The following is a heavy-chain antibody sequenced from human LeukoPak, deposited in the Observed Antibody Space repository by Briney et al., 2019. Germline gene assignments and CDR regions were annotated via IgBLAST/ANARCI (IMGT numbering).Heavy chain of an antibody. J-gene: IGHJ4*02. CDR3: AKPRVGGTIYFDY. D-gene: IGHD1-14*01. CDR2: ISGSGGST. Sequence: PGGSLRLSCAASGFTFSSYTMSWVRQAPGKGLEWVSAISGSGGSTYYADSVKGRFTISRDNSKNTLYLQMNSLRAEDTAVYYCAKPRVGGTIYFDYWGQGTLVTVSS. V-gene: IGHV3-23*01. CDR1: GFTFSSYT.